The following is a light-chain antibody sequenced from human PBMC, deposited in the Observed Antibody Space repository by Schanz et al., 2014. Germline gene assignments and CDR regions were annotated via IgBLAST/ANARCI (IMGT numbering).Light chain of an antibody. V-gene: IGKV3-20*01. J-gene: IGKJ1*01. Sequence: EIVLTQSPGTLSLSPGERATLSCRASQSVSSNYLALAWYQQKPGQTPRLLIYGASTRATGIPDRFSGSGSGTDFTLTISRLEPEDFAVYYCQQSGNSPQPFGQGTKVEIK. CDR2: GAS. CDR1: QSVSSNY. CDR3: QQSGNSPQP.